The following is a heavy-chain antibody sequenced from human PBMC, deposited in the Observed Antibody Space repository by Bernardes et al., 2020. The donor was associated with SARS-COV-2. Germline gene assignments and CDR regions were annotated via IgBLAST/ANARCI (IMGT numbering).Heavy chain of an antibody. CDR2: IFTSGST. D-gene: IGHD3-22*01. Sequence: SETLSLTCTVSGDSTSNYYWSWIRQPAGKGLEWIGRIFTSGSTNYNPSLKSRVTMSVDTSKNQSSLKLRSVTAADTAVYYCARAYYYDSSGSKDAFDIWGLGTMVTVSS. V-gene: IGHV4-4*07. CDR1: GDSTSNYY. J-gene: IGHJ3*02. CDR3: ARAYYYDSSGSKDAFDI.